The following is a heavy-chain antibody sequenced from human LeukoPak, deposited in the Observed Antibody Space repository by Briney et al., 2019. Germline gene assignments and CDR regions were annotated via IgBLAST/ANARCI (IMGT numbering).Heavy chain of an antibody. CDR3: ARELPPDDILDY. CDR2: IIPIFGTA. Sequence: SVKVSCKASGGTFSSYAISWARQAPGQGLEWTGGIIPIFGTANYAQKFQGRVTITADESTSTAYMELSSLRSEDTAVYYCARELPPDDILDYWGQGTLVTVSS. J-gene: IGHJ4*02. D-gene: IGHD3-9*01. CDR1: GGTFSSYA. V-gene: IGHV1-69*01.